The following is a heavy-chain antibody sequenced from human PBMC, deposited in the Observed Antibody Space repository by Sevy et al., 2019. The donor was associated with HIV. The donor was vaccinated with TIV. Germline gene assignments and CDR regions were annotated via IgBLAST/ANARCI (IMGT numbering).Heavy chain of an antibody. V-gene: IGHV3-33*01. CDR2: IWYDGSKK. J-gene: IGHJ6*02. CDR3: XXXXXXXXXXXXXXXFYALDV. Sequence: GGSLRLSCAASGFIFSSYGMHWVRQAPGKGLEWVAVIWYDGSKKYYGDSVTGRFTISRDNSKNTLYLQMNSLRVEDXXXXXXXXXXXXXXXXXXXXXFYALDVWGQGTTVTVSS. CDR1: GFIFSSYG.